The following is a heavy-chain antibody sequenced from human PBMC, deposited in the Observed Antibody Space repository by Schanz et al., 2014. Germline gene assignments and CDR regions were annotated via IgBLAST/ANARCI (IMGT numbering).Heavy chain of an antibody. D-gene: IGHD3-22*01. V-gene: IGHV1-46*03. J-gene: IGHJ4*02. CDR2: INPSSGTT. CDR3: ARGGFFDSANSDS. CDR1: GYTFTTYY. Sequence: QLMQSGSEVRKPGASVKVSCKASGYTFTTYYIHWVRQAPGQGLEWMGKINPSSGTTRIAQNFQGRLTVTRDTSTSTVNMELSSLRSEDTAVDYCARGGFFDSANSDSWGQGTLVTVSS.